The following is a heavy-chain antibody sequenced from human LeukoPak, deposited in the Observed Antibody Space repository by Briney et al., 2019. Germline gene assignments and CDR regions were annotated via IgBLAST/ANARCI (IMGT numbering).Heavy chain of an antibody. V-gene: IGHV4-34*01. J-gene: IGHJ6*03. D-gene: IGHD2-2*01. CDR2: INHSGST. CDR3: ARRTRYCSSTSCYYYYYYMDV. CDR1: GGSFSGYY. Sequence: PSETLSLTCAVYGGSFSGYYWSWIRQPPGKGLEWIGEINHSGSTNYNPSLKSRVTISVDTSKNQFSLKLSSVTAADTAVYYCARRTRYCSSTSCYYYYYYMDVWGKGTTVTVSS.